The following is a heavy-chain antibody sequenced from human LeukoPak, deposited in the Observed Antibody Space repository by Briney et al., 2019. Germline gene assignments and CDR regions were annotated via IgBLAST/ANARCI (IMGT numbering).Heavy chain of an antibody. D-gene: IGHD3-16*01. J-gene: IGHJ6*02. CDR2: INHNGDVN. V-gene: IGHV3-7*03. Sequence: GGSLRLSCAASGFTFSSYWMNWARQAPGKELEWVASINHNGDVNYYVDSVKGRFTISRDNAKNSLYLQMSNLRAEDTAVYFCARGGGLDVWGQGATVTVSS. CDR1: GFTFSSYW. CDR3: ARGGGLDV.